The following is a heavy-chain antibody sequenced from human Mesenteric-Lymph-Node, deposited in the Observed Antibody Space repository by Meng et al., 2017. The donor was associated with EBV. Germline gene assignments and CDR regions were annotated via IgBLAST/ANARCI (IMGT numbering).Heavy chain of an antibody. V-gene: IGHV4-34*01. CDR2: INHSGGT. J-gene: IGHJ4*02. CDR3: ARSSYGSGSYSPFDF. Sequence: VQLQQWGAGLLKPSETLSLTFTVYGGSFTDHYWTWIRQPPGKGLEWISEINHSGGTNYNLSLKNRVTISIDLSKNHFSLKVSSVTAADTAVYYCARSSYGSGSYSPFDFWGEGNLVTVSS. CDR1: GGSFTDHY. D-gene: IGHD3-10*01.